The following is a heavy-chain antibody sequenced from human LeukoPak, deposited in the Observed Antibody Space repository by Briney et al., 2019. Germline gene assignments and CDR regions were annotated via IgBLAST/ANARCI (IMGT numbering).Heavy chain of an antibody. J-gene: IGHJ4*02. D-gene: IGHD3-3*01. V-gene: IGHV3-30*02. Sequence: GGSLRLSCAASGFNFSIYGMHWVRQAPGKGLEWVTFVRYDQSATVYADSVQGRFAISRDNSKNTVYLQMNSLRVEDTALYFCVKDQGECPGSRCYLRFLEYWGQGTLVIVSS. CDR1: GFNFSIYG. CDR3: VKDQGECPGSRCYLRFLEY. CDR2: VRYDQSAT.